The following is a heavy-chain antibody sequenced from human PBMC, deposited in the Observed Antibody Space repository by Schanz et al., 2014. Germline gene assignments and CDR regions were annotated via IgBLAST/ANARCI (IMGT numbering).Heavy chain of an antibody. Sequence: QVQLQQWGAGLLKPSETLSLTCVVSRHSFSSSNWWGWIRQPPGKGLEWIGYIYYSGNIYCNSSRKSRVPMSADTSKNQISLKLNSGTAADTAVYYCARGGSVATIAPYTWFDPWGQGTLVTVSS. J-gene: IGHJ5*02. CDR3: ARGGSVATIAPYTWFDP. CDR2: IYYSGNI. V-gene: IGHV4-28*05. CDR1: RHSFSSSNW. D-gene: IGHD5-12*01.